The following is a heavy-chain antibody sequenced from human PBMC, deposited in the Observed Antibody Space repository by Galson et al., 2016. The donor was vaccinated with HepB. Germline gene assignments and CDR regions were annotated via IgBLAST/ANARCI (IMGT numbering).Heavy chain of an antibody. Sequence: SCKASGYTFTNYGISWVRQAPGQGLEWMGGIGAYNGNTFYSQKFQGRVTLTTETSTTTAYMELRSLRSDDTAVHYCARRGREQLVHQYYAMDVWGPGTTVTVSS. J-gene: IGHJ6*02. V-gene: IGHV1-18*01. CDR2: IGAYNGNT. D-gene: IGHD6-6*01. CDR1: GYTFTNYG. CDR3: ARRGREQLVHQYYAMDV.